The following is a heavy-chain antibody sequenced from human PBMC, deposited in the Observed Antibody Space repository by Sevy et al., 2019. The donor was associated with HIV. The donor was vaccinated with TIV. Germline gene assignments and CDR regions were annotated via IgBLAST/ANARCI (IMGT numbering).Heavy chain of an antibody. Sequence: GGSLRLSCAASGFTFSSYSMNWVRQAPGKGLEWVSSISNSSSYICYSDSVKGRFTISRDNAKNSLYLQMNSLRAEDTAVYYCAIDLGYCGGDCLIYYYYYAMDVWGQGTTVTVSS. D-gene: IGHD2-21*01. CDR2: ISNSSSYI. CDR1: GFTFSSYS. CDR3: AIDLGYCGGDCLIYYYYYAMDV. V-gene: IGHV3-21*01. J-gene: IGHJ6*02.